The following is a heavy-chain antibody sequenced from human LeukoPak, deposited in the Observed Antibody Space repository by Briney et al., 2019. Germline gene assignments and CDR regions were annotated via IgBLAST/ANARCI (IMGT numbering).Heavy chain of an antibody. CDR2: INHSGST. CDR1: GGSFSGYY. CDR3: ARNYYYYCMDV. Sequence: SETLSLTCAVYGGSFSGYYWSWIRQPPGKGLEWIGEINHSGSTNDNPSLKSRVTMSVDTSKTQLSLKLSSVTAADTAVYYCARNYYYYCMDVWGQGTTVTVSS. J-gene: IGHJ6*02. V-gene: IGHV4-34*01.